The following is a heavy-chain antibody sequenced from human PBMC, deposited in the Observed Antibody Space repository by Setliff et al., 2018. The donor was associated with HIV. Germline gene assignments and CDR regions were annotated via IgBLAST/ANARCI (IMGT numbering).Heavy chain of an antibody. CDR2: VNYRGTT. CDR1: GGSISRGGFY. CDR3: SRTTVVAVPAANYYFDP. D-gene: IGHD2-2*01. J-gene: IGHJ4*02. Sequence: ASETPSLTCTVSGGSISRGGFYWSWIRHHPGKGLEWIGYVNYRGTTYYNPSLKSRAAILVDTSTNQFSLNVRSVTVADTAVYYCSRTTVVAVPAANYYFDPWGQGTLVTVSS. V-gene: IGHV4-31*03.